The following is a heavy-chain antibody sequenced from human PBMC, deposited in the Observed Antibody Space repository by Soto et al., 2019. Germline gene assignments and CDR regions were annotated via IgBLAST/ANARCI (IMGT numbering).Heavy chain of an antibody. Sequence: GESLKTSRKGPGYRFTSYWIGWVRQMPGKGLEWMGIIYPGDSNTRYSPSFQDQVTIAADKSISTAYLQWSSLKASDTAMYYCARLKNYYDSSGYFLVHNWFDPWGQGTLVTVSS. D-gene: IGHD3-22*01. CDR1: GYRFTSYW. CDR2: IYPGDSNT. J-gene: IGHJ5*02. CDR3: ARLKNYYDSSGYFLVHNWFDP. V-gene: IGHV5-51*01.